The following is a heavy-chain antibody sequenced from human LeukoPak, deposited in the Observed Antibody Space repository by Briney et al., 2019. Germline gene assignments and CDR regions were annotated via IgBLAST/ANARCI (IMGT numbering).Heavy chain of an antibody. V-gene: IGHV3-7*01. CDR2: IKQDGSAK. CDR1: GFTFSSYW. J-gene: IGHJ3*02. Sequence: PGGSLRLSCAASGFTFSSYWMSWVRQAPGKGLEWVANIKQDGSAKYYVDSVKGRFTISRDNAKNSLYLLMNSLRAEDTAVYYCARGHIVVVTAIRVYRTDAFDIWGQGTMVTVSS. CDR3: ARGHIVVVTAIRVYRTDAFDI. D-gene: IGHD2-21*02.